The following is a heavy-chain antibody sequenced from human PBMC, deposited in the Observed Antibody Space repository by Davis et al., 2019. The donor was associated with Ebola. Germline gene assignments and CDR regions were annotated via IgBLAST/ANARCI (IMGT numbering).Heavy chain of an antibody. Sequence: KVSCKGSGSSFSSHWINWVRQMPGKGLEWIGRIDPSDSSTTYNPSFQGHVTISLDKSITTAYLHWTSLKASETAIFYCARTIQRGWSDLYYYMDVWGKGTTVLVSS. CDR3: ARTIQRGWSDLYYYMDV. CDR2: IDPSDSST. D-gene: IGHD1-1*01. CDR1: GSSFSSHW. V-gene: IGHV5-10-1*01. J-gene: IGHJ6*03.